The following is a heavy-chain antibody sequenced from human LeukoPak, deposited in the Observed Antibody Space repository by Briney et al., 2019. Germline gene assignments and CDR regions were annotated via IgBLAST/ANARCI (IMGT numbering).Heavy chain of an antibody. J-gene: IGHJ4*02. D-gene: IGHD5-24*01. V-gene: IGHV3-74*01. CDR1: GFTFSSYG. CDR3: VRDSNFKIDY. Sequence: PGGSLRLSCAASGFTFSSYGMHWVRQAPGKGLVWVSRINHDGSDISYADSVKGRSTISRDNAKNTLYLQMNSLRADDTAIYYCVRDSNFKIDYWGQGTLVTVSS. CDR2: INHDGSDI.